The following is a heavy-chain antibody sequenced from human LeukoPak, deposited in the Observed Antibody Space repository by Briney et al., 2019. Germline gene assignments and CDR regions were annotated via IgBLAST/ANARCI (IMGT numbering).Heavy chain of an antibody. V-gene: IGHV1-46*01. D-gene: IGHD3-3*01. CDR3: AREPLTYYDFWSGWKGCDI. CDR1: GYTFTSYC. CDR2: INPSGGST. J-gene: IGHJ3*02. Sequence: ASVKVSCKASGYTFTSYCMHWVRQAPGQGLEWMGIINPSGGSTSYAQKFQGRVTMTRDTSTSTVYMELSSLRSEDTAVYYCAREPLTYYDFWSGWKGCDIWGQGTMVTVSS.